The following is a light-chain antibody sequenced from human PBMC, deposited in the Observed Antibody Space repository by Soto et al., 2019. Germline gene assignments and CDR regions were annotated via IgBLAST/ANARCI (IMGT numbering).Light chain of an antibody. V-gene: IGKV1-9*01. CDR3: QQLTNYRFT. J-gene: IGKJ2*01. Sequence: IQLTQSPSSLSASVGDRVTITCRASQGINSFLAWYQQRPGEAPKLLIYGASTLQSGVPSRFSGSGSGTDFTLTISSLQPEDFATYYCQQLTNYRFTFGQGTKLQIK. CDR1: QGINSF. CDR2: GAS.